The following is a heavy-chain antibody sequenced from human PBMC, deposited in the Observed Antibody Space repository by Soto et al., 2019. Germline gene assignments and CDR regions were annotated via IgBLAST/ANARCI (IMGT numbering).Heavy chain of an antibody. CDR3: AHKMDTVDWFGP. CDR2: IYWNDEK. Sequence: SGPTLVNPTQTLTLTCTFSGFSLSGGGGGVGWIRQPPGKALEWVALIYWNDEKRYSPSPKSRLAITKDTSKTQVVLTMTNMDPVDTAPYYCAHKMDTVDWFGPWGRGTLVTVSS. V-gene: IGHV2-5*01. CDR1: GFSLSGGGGG. J-gene: IGHJ5*02. D-gene: IGHD5-18*01.